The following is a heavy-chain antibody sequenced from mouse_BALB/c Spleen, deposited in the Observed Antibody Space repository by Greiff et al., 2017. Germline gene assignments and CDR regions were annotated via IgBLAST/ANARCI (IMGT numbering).Heavy chain of an antibody. V-gene: IGHV1-80*01. Sequence: VKLMESGAELVRPGSSVKISCKASGYAFSSYWMNWVKQRPGQGLEWIGQIYPGDGDTNYNGKFKGKATLTADKSSSTAYMQLSSLTSEDSAVYFCARWYGNSFDYWGQGTTLTVSS. CDR1: GYAFSSYW. CDR3: ARWYGNSFDY. CDR2: IYPGDGDT. D-gene: IGHD2-10*02. J-gene: IGHJ2*01.